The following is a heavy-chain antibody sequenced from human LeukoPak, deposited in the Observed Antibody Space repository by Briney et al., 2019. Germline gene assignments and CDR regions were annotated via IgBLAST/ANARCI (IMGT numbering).Heavy chain of an antibody. V-gene: IGHV4-31*03. D-gene: IGHD3-22*01. Sequence: PSQTLSLTCTVSGGSISSGGNYWSWIRQHPGKGLEWIGYIYYSGSTYYNPSLKSRVTISVDTSKNQFPLKLSSVTAADTAVYYCARSRGDSSGYFNWFDPWGQGTLVTVSS. CDR3: ARSRGDSSGYFNWFDP. CDR2: IYYSGST. J-gene: IGHJ5*02. CDR1: GGSISSGGNY.